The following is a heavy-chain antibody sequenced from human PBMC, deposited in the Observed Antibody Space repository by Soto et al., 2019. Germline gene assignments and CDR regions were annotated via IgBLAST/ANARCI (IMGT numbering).Heavy chain of an antibody. Sequence: QEQLVQSGAEVKKPGSSVKVSCKASGGLFSSYPISWVRQVPRQGLEWMGGIIPVFQTAYYPQRFQGRVKSAADESTNAAYMELSSLRSEDTAVYYCERGGSGYTCGNEFWGQGTLVTVSS. J-gene: IGHJ4*02. D-gene: IGHD3-22*01. V-gene: IGHV1-69*01. CDR3: ERGGSGYTCGNEF. CDR2: IIPVFQTA. CDR1: GGLFSSYP.